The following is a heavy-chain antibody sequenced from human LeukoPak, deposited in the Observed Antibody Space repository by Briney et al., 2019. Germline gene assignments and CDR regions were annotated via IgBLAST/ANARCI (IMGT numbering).Heavy chain of an antibody. CDR2: ISTRGGTT. CDR3: AKDRWVGATISHYFDY. J-gene: IGHJ4*02. Sequence: GGSLRLSCAASGFTVSSNYMSWVRQAPGKGLEWVSAISTRGGTTYYADSVKGRFTISRDDSKNTLYLQMNSLRVEDTAVYYCAKDRWVGATISHYFDYWGQGTLVTVSS. D-gene: IGHD1-26*01. CDR1: GFTVSSNY. V-gene: IGHV3-23*01.